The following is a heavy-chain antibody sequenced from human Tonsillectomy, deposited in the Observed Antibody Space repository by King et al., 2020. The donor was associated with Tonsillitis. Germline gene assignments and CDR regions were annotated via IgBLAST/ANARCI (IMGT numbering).Heavy chain of an antibody. D-gene: IGHD2-2*01. Sequence: VQLVESGGGLVKPGGSLRLSCAASGFSFDDYYMSWIRQPPGKGLAWVSYISASGNTTYYADSVRGRFTVSRDNAKNSLYLQMNDLRADDTAVYYCARRIGYCSSTSCRYFDYWGQGTLVTVSS. V-gene: IGHV3-11*01. CDR2: ISASGNTT. CDR3: ARRIGYCSSTSCRYFDY. CDR1: GFSFDDYY. J-gene: IGHJ4*02.